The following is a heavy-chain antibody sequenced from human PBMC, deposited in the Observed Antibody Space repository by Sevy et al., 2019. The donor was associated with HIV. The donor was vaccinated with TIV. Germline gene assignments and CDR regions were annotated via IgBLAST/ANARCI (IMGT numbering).Heavy chain of an antibody. CDR3: ARDPVRGDRGLLTYFYFDL. V-gene: IGHV3-11*01. D-gene: IGHD3-10*01. J-gene: IGHJ2*01. CDR2: ISGSGGTI. Sequence: GGSLRPSCAASEFTISDYSDYHMAWIRQAPGKGLECIAYISGSGGTIYYADSVRGRFIISRDNAKKSLYLHMNSLRTEDTAVYYCARDPVRGDRGLLTYFYFDLWGRGTPVTVSS. CDR1: EFTISDYSDYH.